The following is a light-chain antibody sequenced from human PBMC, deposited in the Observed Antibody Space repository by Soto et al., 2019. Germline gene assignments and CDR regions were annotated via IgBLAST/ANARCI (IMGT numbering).Light chain of an antibody. J-gene: IGLJ1*01. Sequence: QSVLTQPPSVSGAPGQRVTISCTGSSSNIGAHYDVHWYQQLPGTAPKLLIYGNSNRPSGVPDRFSGSKSGTSASLAITGLQAEDEADYYCSSYTSDSSYVFGSGTKVTVL. CDR3: SSYTSDSSYV. CDR1: SSNIGAHYD. V-gene: IGLV1-40*01. CDR2: GNS.